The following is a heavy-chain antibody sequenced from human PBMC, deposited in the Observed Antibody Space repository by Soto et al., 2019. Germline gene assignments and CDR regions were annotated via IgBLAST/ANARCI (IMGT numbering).Heavy chain of an antibody. V-gene: IGHV1-18*04. D-gene: IGHD5-12*01. CDR2: ISGHNGKA. CDR1: GYGFKSYY. J-gene: IGHJ6*02. CDR3: ARKGYIGNFAMDV. Sequence: GPSVKVTCKASGYGFKSYYVRWVQKAPGQGLEWMGWISGHNGKADYAENFQGRVIMTTDTSTATASMDLRGLRSDDTAVYYCARKGYIGNFAMDVWGQGTTVTVSS.